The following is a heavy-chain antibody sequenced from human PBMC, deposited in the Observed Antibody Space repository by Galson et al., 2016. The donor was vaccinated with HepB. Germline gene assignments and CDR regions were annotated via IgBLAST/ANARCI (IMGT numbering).Heavy chain of an antibody. CDR2: ISTTGSYT. D-gene: IGHD3-16*01. CDR3: ARWNYGAYHYYYYMDV. CDR1: GFTLSDYY. J-gene: IGHJ6*03. Sequence: SLRLSCAASGFTLSDYYMTWVRQAPGKGLEWVSYISTTGSYTNYPDSVKGRFTISRDNAKNSLYLQLNSLRAEDTAVYFCARWNYGAYHYYYYMDVWGKGTTVTVSS. V-gene: IGHV3-11*06.